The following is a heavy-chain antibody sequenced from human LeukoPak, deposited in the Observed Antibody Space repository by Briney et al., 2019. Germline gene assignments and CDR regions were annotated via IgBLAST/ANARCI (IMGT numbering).Heavy chain of an antibody. CDR2: IIPILDTA. CDR1: GGTFSNYA. J-gene: IGHJ4*02. Sequence: SVKVSCKASGGTFSNYAISWVRQAPGQGLEWMGGIIPILDTANYAQKFQGRVTIIADESTSTAYMELSSLRSEDTAVYYCARVLSRDIVGATPGDYWGQGTLVTVSS. CDR3: ARVLSRDIVGATPGDY. V-gene: IGHV1-69*13. D-gene: IGHD1-26*01.